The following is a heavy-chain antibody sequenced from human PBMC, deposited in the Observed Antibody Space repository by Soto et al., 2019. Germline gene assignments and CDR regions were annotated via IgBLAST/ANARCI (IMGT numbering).Heavy chain of an antibody. CDR2: IIPIFGTA. D-gene: IGHD2-21*01. V-gene: IGHV1-69*13. CDR1: GGTFSSYA. J-gene: IGHJ6*02. Sequence: SVKVSCKASGGTFSSYAISWVRQAPGQGLEWMGGIIPIFGTANYAQKFQGRVTITADESTSTAYMELSSLRSEDTAVYYCARKTASPLLTGPTYYYYGMEVWG. CDR3: ARKTASPLLTGPTYYYYGMEV.